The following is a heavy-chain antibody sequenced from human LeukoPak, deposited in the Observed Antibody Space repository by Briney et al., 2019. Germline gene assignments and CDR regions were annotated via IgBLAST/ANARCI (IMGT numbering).Heavy chain of an antibody. Sequence: GGSLRLSCEASGFTFSSYWMSWVRQAPGKGLEWVTNIKQDGSEKYYVDSVKGRFTIPRDNAKNSLYLQMNSLRAEDTAVYYCARASQQLLFSGFDYWGQGTLVTVSS. D-gene: IGHD6-13*01. CDR1: GFTFSSYW. CDR2: IKQDGSEK. J-gene: IGHJ4*02. V-gene: IGHV3-7*01. CDR3: ARASQQLLFSGFDY.